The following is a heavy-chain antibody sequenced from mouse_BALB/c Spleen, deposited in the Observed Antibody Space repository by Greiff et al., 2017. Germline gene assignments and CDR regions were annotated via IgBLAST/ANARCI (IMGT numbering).Heavy chain of an antibody. CDR1: GFAFSSYD. Sequence: DVKLVESGGGLVKPGGSLKLSCAASGFAFSSYDMSWVRQTPEKRLEWVAYISSGGGSTYYPDTVKGRFTISRDNAKNTLYLQMSSLKSEDTAMYYCASLSNYYGSRSFDYWGQGTTLTVSS. CDR2: ISSGGGST. D-gene: IGHD1-1*01. J-gene: IGHJ2*01. V-gene: IGHV5-12-1*01. CDR3: ASLSNYYGSRSFDY.